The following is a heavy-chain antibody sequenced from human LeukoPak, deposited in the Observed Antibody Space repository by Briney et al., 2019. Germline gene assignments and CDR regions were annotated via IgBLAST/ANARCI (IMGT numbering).Heavy chain of an antibody. V-gene: IGHV3-11*05. CDR2: ISSSSSYT. Sequence: GGSLRLSCAASGFTFSDYYMSWIRQAPGKGLEWVSYISSSSSYTNYADSVKGRFTISRDNAKNSLYLQMNSLRAEDTAVYYCARVKWELLPPGGSNWFDPWGQGTLVTVSS. D-gene: IGHD1-26*01. J-gene: IGHJ5*02. CDR3: ARVKWELLPPGGSNWFDP. CDR1: GFTFSDYY.